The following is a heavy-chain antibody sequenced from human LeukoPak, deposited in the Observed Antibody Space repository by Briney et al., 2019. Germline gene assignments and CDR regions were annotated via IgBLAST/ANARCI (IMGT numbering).Heavy chain of an antibody. CDR1: EGTFSSYA. CDR2: IIPIFGTA. D-gene: IGHD3-10*01. V-gene: IGHV1-69*05. J-gene: IGHJ4*02. CDR3: ARDGLRYYYGSGSYYNLGY. Sequence: SVKVSCKASEGTFSSYAISWVRQAPGQGLEWMGRIIPIFGTANYAQKFQGRVTITTDESTSTAYMELSSLRSEDTAVYYCARDGLRYYYGSGSYYNLGYWGQGTLVTVSS.